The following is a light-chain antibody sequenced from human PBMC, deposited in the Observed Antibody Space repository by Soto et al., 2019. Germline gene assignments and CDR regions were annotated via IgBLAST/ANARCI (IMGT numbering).Light chain of an antibody. CDR3: SSSAGSNSPNWV. CDR2: DVT. CDR1: DSDVGGYNS. J-gene: IGLJ3*02. V-gene: IGLV2-8*01. Sequence: QSVLTQPPSASGSPGQSVTISCTGTDSDVGGYNSVSWYQQHPGKAPKLMIFDVTERPSGVPDRFSGSKSGNTASLTVSGLKAEDEADYYCSSSAGSNSPNWVFGGGTKLTVL.